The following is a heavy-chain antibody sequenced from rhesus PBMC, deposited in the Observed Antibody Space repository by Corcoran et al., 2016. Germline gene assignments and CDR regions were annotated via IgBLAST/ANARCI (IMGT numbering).Heavy chain of an antibody. V-gene: IGHV4-80*01. CDR1: GASMTDYW. CDR2: INGNGGAT. J-gene: IGHJ4*01. Sequence: QVHLQASGPGRVKPSETMALTCGVSGASMTDYWWSWVRRPPGKRREWIGEINGNGGATNYNPSLKSRVTISKDASKRQFSLDLKSVTAADTAIYYCARDGRVGPYWGQGVLVTVST. CDR3: ARDGRVGPY. D-gene: IGHD1-44*02.